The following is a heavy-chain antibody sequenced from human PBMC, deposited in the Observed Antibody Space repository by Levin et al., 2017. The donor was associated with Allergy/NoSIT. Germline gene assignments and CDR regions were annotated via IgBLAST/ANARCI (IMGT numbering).Heavy chain of an antibody. Sequence: GESLKFSCAASGFTFSSSWMTWVRQAPGKGLEWVGNIKQDGSEKYYVDSVKGRFTISRDNAKNSLYLQMDSLRAEDTAVYYCAKQTMMDVWGQGTTVTVSS. CDR3: AKQTMMDV. D-gene: IGHD1/OR15-1a*01. J-gene: IGHJ6*02. CDR1: GFTFSSSW. V-gene: IGHV3-7*01. CDR2: IKQDGSEK.